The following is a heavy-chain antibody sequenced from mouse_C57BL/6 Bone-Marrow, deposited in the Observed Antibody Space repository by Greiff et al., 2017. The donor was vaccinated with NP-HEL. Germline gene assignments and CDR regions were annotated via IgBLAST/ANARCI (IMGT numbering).Heavy chain of an antibody. J-gene: IGHJ3*01. D-gene: IGHD4-1*01. Sequence: EVQLVESGGGLVQPGGSLKLSCAASGFTFSDYGMAWVRQAPRTGPEWVAFISNLAYSIYYADTVTGRFTSSRENAKNTLYLEMSSLRSEDTAMYYCARKGRLGSFAYWGQGTLVTVSA. CDR3: ARKGRLGSFAY. CDR2: ISNLAYSI. CDR1: GFTFSDYG. V-gene: IGHV5-15*01.